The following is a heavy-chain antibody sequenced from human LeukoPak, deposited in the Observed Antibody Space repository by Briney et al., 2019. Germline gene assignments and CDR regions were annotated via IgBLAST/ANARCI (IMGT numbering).Heavy chain of an antibody. CDR2: INWNGGST. Sequence: GGSQRLSCAASGLILDDYGMSWVRQAPGKALELVSSINWNGGSTGYADSVKGQFTISRDNAKNSLYLQMNSLRAEDTALYYCARDPPVATVTNYYGMDVWGQGTTVTVSS. CDR1: GLILDDYG. D-gene: IGHD5-12*01. V-gene: IGHV3-20*04. CDR3: ARDPPVATVTNYYGMDV. J-gene: IGHJ6*02.